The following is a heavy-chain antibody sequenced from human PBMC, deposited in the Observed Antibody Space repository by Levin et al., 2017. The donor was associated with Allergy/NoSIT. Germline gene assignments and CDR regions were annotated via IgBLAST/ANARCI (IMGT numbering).Heavy chain of an antibody. Sequence: PGGSLRLSCAASGFTFSSYGMHWVRQAPGKGLEWVAVISYDGSNKYYADSVKGRFTISRDNSKNTLYLQMNSLRAEDTAVYYCAKGDSSGYFGCGGQGTLVTVSS. V-gene: IGHV3-30*18. J-gene: IGHJ4*02. CDR3: AKGDSSGYFGC. CDR2: ISYDGSNK. CDR1: GFTFSSYG. D-gene: IGHD3-22*01.